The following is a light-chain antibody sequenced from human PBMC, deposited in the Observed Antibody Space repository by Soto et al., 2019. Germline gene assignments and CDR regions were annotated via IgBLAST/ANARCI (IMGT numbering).Light chain of an antibody. V-gene: IGKV3-15*01. CDR1: QDVLTN. Sequence: EILLTQSPVTLSLSPLERAPLSSMASQDVLTNLAWYQQKPGQAPRLLIYGASTRATGIPARFSGSGSGTEFTLTISSLQSEDFEVYYCQQYTNWPITSGQGTRPEIK. J-gene: IGKJ5*01. CDR3: QQYTNWPIT. CDR2: GAS.